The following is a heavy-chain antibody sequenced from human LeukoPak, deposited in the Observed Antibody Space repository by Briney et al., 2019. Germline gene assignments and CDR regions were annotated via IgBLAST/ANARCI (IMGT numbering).Heavy chain of an antibody. D-gene: IGHD5-18*01. CDR1: GFTFSSYS. CDR2: ISSSSSTI. V-gene: IGHV3-48*04. Sequence: PGGSLRLSCAASGFTFSSYSMNWVRQAPGKGLEWVSYISSSSSTIYYADSVKGRFTISRDNAKNTLYLQMNSLITEDTAVYYCTTEGYNYGYHSFDIWGQGTMVTVSS. J-gene: IGHJ3*02. CDR3: TTEGYNYGYHSFDI.